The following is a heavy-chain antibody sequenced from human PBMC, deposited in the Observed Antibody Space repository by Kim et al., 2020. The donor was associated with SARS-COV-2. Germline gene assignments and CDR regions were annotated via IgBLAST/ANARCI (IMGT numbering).Heavy chain of an antibody. V-gene: IGHV4-31*02. D-gene: IGHD3-3*01. J-gene: IGHJ4*02. CDR3: ARGRITIFGVVTEFDY. Sequence: SLKSRVTRSVDTSKNQVALKLSSVTAADTAVYYCARGRITIFGVVTEFDYWGQGTLVTVSS.